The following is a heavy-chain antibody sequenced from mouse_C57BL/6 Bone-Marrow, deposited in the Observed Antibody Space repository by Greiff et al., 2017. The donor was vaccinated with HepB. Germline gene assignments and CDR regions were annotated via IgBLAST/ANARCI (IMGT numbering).Heavy chain of an antibody. Sequence: QVQLKQPGAELVKPGASVKMSCKASGYTFTSYWITWVKQRPGQGLEWIGDIYPGSGSTNYNEKFKSKATLTVDTSSSTAYMQLSSLTSEDSAVYYCARSYDYDFAWFAYWGQGTLVTVSA. CDR3: ARSYDYDFAWFAY. CDR1: GYTFTSYW. D-gene: IGHD2-4*01. CDR2: IYPGSGST. J-gene: IGHJ3*01. V-gene: IGHV1-55*01.